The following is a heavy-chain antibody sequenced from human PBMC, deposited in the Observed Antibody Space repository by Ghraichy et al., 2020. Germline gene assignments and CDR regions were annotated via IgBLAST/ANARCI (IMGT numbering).Heavy chain of an antibody. D-gene: IGHD1-26*01. J-gene: IGHJ6*02. CDR3: ARGWRTYIHGWESPNKYFYGLDV. Sequence: SQTLSLTCAVYGGSFSGYYWTWVRQPPGKGLEWIGEINHSGSPDYNPSLKSRVTISGDTSKNQFSLKLRSVSAADTAMYYCARGWRTYIHGWESPNKYFYGLDVWAQGTTVTVSS. V-gene: IGHV4-34*01. CDR1: GGSFSGYY. CDR2: INHSGSP.